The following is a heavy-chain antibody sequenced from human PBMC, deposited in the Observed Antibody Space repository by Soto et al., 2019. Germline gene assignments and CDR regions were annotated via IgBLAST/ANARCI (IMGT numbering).Heavy chain of an antibody. CDR2: IYYSGST. CDR3: ARGDYDFWSGYSYGMDV. V-gene: IGHV4-61*01. Sequence: SETLSLTCTVSGGSVSSGSYYWSWIRQPPGKGLEWIGYIYYSGSTNYNPSLKSRVTISVDTSKNQFSLKLSSVTAADTAVYYCARGDYDFWSGYSYGMDVWGQGTTVTVSS. CDR1: GGSVSSGSYY. D-gene: IGHD3-3*01. J-gene: IGHJ6*02.